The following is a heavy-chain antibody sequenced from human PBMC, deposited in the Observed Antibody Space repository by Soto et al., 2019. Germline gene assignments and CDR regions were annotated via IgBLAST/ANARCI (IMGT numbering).Heavy chain of an antibody. CDR3: ATHLLGHCSGPDCYYYGMDV. CDR2: IYPGDSYT. J-gene: IGHJ6*02. V-gene: IGHV5-51*01. Sequence: GESLKISCKDSGYSFTSYWIGWVRQMPGKGLEWMGIIYPGDSYTKYSPSFQGQVTISADKSISTAYLQWSNLKASDTATYYCATHLLGHCSGPDCYYYGMDVWGQGTTVTVSS. CDR1: GYSFTSYW. D-gene: IGHD2-15*01.